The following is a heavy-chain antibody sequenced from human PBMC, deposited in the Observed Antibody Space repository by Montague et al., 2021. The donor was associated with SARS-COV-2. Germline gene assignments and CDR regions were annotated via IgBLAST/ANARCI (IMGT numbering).Heavy chain of an antibody. CDR1: GGSFSTYS. D-gene: IGHD3-10*01. V-gene: IGHV4-34*01. J-gene: IGHJ6*03. Sequence: SETRSLTCAAHGGSFSTYSWNWIRQPPGKGLEWIGEIHHGGSTNYNPSLKSRVTISADTSKNQFSLKLTSVAAADTAVYYCARLGDGVVPSPILGVGPYHSYYYMDVWGKGTTVTVSS. CDR3: ARLGDGVVPSPILGVGPYHSYYYMDV. CDR2: IHHGGST.